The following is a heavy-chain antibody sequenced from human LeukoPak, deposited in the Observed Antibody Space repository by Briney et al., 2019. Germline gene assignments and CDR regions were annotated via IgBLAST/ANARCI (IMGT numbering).Heavy chain of an antibody. V-gene: IGHV1-69*13. J-gene: IGHJ5*02. D-gene: IGHD6-19*01. CDR3: ARREVYSSGWHWFDH. Sequence: SVKVSCKASGGTFSSYAISWVRQAPGQGLEWMGGIIPIFGTANYAQKFQGRVTITADESTSTAYMELSSLRSEDTAVYYCARREVYSSGWHWFDHWGQGTLVTVSS. CDR2: IIPIFGTA. CDR1: GGTFSSYA.